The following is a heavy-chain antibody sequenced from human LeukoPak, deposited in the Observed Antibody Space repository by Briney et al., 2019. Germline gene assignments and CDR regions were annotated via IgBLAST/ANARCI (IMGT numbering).Heavy chain of an antibody. CDR1: GGTFSSYA. D-gene: IGHD1-26*01. CDR2: IIPIFGTA. V-gene: IGHV1-69*05. CDR3: ARASGGSYYGPGEPLFDY. J-gene: IGHJ4*02. Sequence: GASVKVSCKASGGTFSSYAISWVRQAPGQGLEWMGGIIPIFGTANYAQKFQGRVTITTDESTSTAYMELSSLRSEDTAVYYCARASGGSYYGPGEPLFDYWGQGTLVTVSS.